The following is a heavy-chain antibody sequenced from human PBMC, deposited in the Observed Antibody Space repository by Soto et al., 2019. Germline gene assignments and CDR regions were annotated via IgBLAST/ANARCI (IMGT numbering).Heavy chain of an antibody. CDR3: SRFQDVVWVSCRFFEY. CDR2: IYYSGST. CDR1: GGTISSVGYY. J-gene: IGHJ4*02. Sequence: PSETLSLPCTVSGGTISSVGYYWSRIRQHPGKGLEWIGYIYYSGSTYYNPSLKSRVTISVDTSKNQFSLKLSSVTAADTAVYYCSRFQDVVWVSCRFFEYWRQGTLVIGTS. V-gene: IGHV4-31*03. D-gene: IGHD6-13*01.